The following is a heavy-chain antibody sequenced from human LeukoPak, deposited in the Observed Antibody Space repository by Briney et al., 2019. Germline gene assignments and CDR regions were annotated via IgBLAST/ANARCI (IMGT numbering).Heavy chain of an antibody. CDR3: ARKPGWHNAFDI. CDR2: ITTYSGNT. J-gene: IGHJ3*02. CDR1: GYTFTSYG. D-gene: IGHD6-19*01. V-gene: IGHV1-18*01. Sequence: ASVKVSCKASGYTFTSYGLTWVRQAPGQGLEWMGWITTYSGNTNYAQKLQGRVTMTTDTSTSTAYMELRSLRSDDTAVYYCARKPGWHNAFDIWGQGTVVTVS.